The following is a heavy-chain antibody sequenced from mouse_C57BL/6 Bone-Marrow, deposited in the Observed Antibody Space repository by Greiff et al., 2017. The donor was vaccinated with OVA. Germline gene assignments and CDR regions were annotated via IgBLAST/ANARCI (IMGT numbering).Heavy chain of an antibody. Sequence: QVQLQQPGAELVRPGTSVKLSCKASGYTFTSYWMHWVKQRPGQGLEWIGVIDPSDSYTNYNQKFKGKATLTVDTSSSTAYMQLSSLTSEDSAVYYCAREDYYYGSSYHYWGQGTTLTVSS. CDR1: GYTFTSYW. CDR3: AREDYYYGSSYHY. V-gene: IGHV1-59*01. D-gene: IGHD1-1*01. CDR2: IDPSDSYT. J-gene: IGHJ2*01.